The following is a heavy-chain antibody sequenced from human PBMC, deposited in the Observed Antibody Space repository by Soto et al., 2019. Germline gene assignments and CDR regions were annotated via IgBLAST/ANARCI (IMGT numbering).Heavy chain of an antibody. J-gene: IGHJ5*02. D-gene: IGHD6-13*01. V-gene: IGHV4-59*01. CDR1: GGSISSYY. Sequence: AETLALTCTVAGGSISSYYWSWSRQPPGKGLEWIGYIYYSGSTNYNPSLKGRVTISVDTSKNQFSLKLSSVTAADTAVYYCARVVHSSSWYSGWFDPWGQGTLVTVSS. CDR3: ARVVHSSSWYSGWFDP. CDR2: IYYSGST.